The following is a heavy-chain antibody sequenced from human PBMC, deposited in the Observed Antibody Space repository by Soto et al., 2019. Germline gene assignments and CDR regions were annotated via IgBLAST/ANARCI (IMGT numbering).Heavy chain of an antibody. J-gene: IGHJ6*02. CDR2: TSTYNGNT. D-gene: IGHD3-10*01. V-gene: IGHV1-18*01. CDR3: ARDHYRPTYNYGMDV. CDR1: GYSFTSYG. Sequence: QVQLVQSGAEVKKPGASVKVSCKASGYSFTSYGISWVRQAPGQGLEWMGWTSTYNGNTNYEQKVQGRVTMTTDTSTSTAYMELRSLRSDDTAVYYCARDHYRPTYNYGMDVWGQGTTVTVS.